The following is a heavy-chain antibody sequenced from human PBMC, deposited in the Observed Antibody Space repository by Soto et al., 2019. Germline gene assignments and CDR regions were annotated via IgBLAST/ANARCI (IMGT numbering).Heavy chain of an antibody. V-gene: IGHV3-21*03. CDR2: ISSSSSYI. D-gene: IGHD3-3*01. CDR3: TTDLLGFGVAPSYYFDY. J-gene: IGHJ4*02. Sequence: SLRLSGAASGFTFSSYSMNWVRQAPGKGLEWVSSISSSSSYIYYADSVKGRFTISRDNAKNSLYLQMNSLETEDTAVYYCTTDLLGFGVAPSYYFDYWGQGTLVTVSS. CDR1: GFTFSSYS.